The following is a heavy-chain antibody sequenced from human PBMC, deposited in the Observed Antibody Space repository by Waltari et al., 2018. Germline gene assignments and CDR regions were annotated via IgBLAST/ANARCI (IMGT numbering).Heavy chain of an antibody. CDR3: AREDCGGDCYSFGYYYGMDV. Sequence: QVQLVESGGGLVKPGGSLRLSCAASGFTFSDYYMSWIRQAPGKGLYWFSYMSSSGSTIYYAESVKGRFTISRDNAKNSLYLQMNSLRAEDTAVYYCAREDCGGDCYSFGYYYGMDVWGQGTTVTVSS. V-gene: IGHV3-11*04. D-gene: IGHD2-21*01. J-gene: IGHJ6*02. CDR1: GFTFSDYY. CDR2: MSSSGSTI.